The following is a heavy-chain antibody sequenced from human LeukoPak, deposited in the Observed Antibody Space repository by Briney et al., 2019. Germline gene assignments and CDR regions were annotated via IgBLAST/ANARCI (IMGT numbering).Heavy chain of an antibody. CDR3: AKYRITMIVVGGAFDI. D-gene: IGHD3-22*01. CDR1: GFTFSSYA. Sequence: PGVSLRLSCAASGFTFSSYAMSWVRQAPGKGLEWVSAISGSGGSTYYADSVKGRFTISRDNSKNTLYLQMNSLRAEDTAVYYCAKYRITMIVVGGAFDIWGQGTMVTVSS. V-gene: IGHV3-23*01. CDR2: ISGSGGST. J-gene: IGHJ3*02.